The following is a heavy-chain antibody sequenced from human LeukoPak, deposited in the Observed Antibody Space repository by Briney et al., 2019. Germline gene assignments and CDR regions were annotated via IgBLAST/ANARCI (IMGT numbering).Heavy chain of an antibody. CDR3: AREIFVVVPAARAPGDY. V-gene: IGHV3-21*01. D-gene: IGHD2-2*01. J-gene: IGHJ4*02. CDR1: GFTFSSYS. Sequence: PGGSLRLSCAASGFTFSSYSMNWVRQAPGKGLEWFSSISSSSSYIYYADSVKGRFTISRDNAKNSLYLQMNSLRAEDTAVYYCAREIFVVVPAARAPGDYWGQGTLVTVSS. CDR2: ISSSSSYI.